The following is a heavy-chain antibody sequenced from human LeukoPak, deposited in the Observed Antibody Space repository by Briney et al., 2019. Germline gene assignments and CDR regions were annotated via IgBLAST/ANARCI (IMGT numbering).Heavy chain of an antibody. CDR3: ARGGDYGGTTPRGTTYWYFDL. CDR2: INSDGSST. V-gene: IGHV3-74*01. Sequence: AGGSLRLSCAASGFTFSSYWMHWVRQAPGKGLVWVSRINSDGSSTYYADSVKGRFTISRDNSKNTLYLQLNSLRAEDTAVYYCARGGDYGGTTPRGTTYWYFDLWGRGTLVTVSS. CDR1: GFTFSSYW. J-gene: IGHJ2*01. D-gene: IGHD4-23*01.